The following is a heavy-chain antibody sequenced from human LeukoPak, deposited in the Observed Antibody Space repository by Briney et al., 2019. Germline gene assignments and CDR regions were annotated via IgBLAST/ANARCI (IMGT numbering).Heavy chain of an antibody. D-gene: IGHD1-1*01. CDR1: GDTVSSSSAA. V-gene: IGHV6-1*01. CDR2: THFRSKWYN. Sequence: SQTLSLTCVISGDTVSSSSAAWNWIRQSPSRGFEWLGRTHFRSKWYNEYAVSVKSRITINPDTSKNQFSLQLNSVTPEDTAVYYCARDLYNWNSYYYYYMDVWGKGTTVTVSS. CDR3: ARDLYNWNSYYYYYMDV. J-gene: IGHJ6*03.